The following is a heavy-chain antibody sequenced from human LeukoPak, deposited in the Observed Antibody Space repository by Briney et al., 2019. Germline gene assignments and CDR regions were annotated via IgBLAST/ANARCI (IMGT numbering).Heavy chain of an antibody. CDR3: ARSIAAPNWFDP. D-gene: IGHD6-6*01. CDR2: IYYSGST. Sequence: PSETQSLTCTVSGGSITSYYWSWIRQPPGKGLEWIGYIYYSGSTIYNPSLKSRVTISVDTSEDHFSLKLNSVTAADTAVYYCARSIAAPNWFDPWGQGTLVTVSS. CDR1: GGSITSYY. V-gene: IGHV4-59*08. J-gene: IGHJ5*02.